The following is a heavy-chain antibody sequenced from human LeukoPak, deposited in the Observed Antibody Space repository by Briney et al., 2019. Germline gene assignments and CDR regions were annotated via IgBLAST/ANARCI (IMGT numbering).Heavy chain of an antibody. CDR1: GFTFSSYS. D-gene: IGHD6-13*01. Sequence: GGSLRLSCAASGFTFSSYSMNWVRQAPGKGLEWVSYISSSSSTIYYADSVKGRFTISRDNAKNSLYLQMNSLRAEDTAVYYCATHTHSSKGYWGQGTLVTVSS. CDR2: ISSSSSTI. CDR3: ATHTHSSKGY. V-gene: IGHV3-48*04. J-gene: IGHJ4*02.